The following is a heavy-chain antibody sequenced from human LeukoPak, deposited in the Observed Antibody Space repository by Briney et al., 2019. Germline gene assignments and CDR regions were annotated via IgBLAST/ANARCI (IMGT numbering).Heavy chain of an antibody. D-gene: IGHD3-22*01. J-gene: IGHJ4*02. V-gene: IGHV4-39*01. Sequence: SETLSLTCTVSGGSISSGDYYWGWIRQPPGKGLEWIGSIYYSGSTYYNPSLKSRVTISVDTSKNQFSLKLSSVTAADTAVYYCARQTGGYHYVDFDYWGQGTLVTVSS. CDR2: IYYSGST. CDR1: GGSISSGDYY. CDR3: ARQTGGYHYVDFDY.